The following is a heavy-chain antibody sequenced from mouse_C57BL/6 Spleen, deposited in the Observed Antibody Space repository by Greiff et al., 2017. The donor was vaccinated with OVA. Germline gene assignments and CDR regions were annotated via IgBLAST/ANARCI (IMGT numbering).Heavy chain of an antibody. CDR3: AREKYDYDGNYAMDY. Sequence: EVHLVESGPGLVKPSQSLSLTCSVSGSSITSGYYWNWIRQFPGNKLEWMGFISYDGSNNYNPSLKNRISITRDTTKNQFFLKLNSVTTEDTATYYGAREKYDYDGNYAMDYWGQGTSVTVSS. J-gene: IGHJ4*01. CDR2: ISYDGSN. D-gene: IGHD2-4*01. CDR1: GSSITSGYY. V-gene: IGHV3-6*01.